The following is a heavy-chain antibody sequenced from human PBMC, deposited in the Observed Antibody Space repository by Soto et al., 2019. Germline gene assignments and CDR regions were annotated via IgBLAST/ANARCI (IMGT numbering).Heavy chain of an antibody. CDR3: ARGPVYYDSSGYYSD. CDR2: INACNGNT. D-gene: IGHD3-22*01. CDR1: GYTFTSYA. V-gene: IGHV1-3*01. Sequence: GSVKVSCKASGYTFTSYAMHCVRRARGQRLEWMGWINACNGNTKYSQKFQGRVTITRDTSASTAYMELSSLRSEDAAVYYCARGPVYYDSSGYYSDWGQGTLVTVSS. J-gene: IGHJ4*02.